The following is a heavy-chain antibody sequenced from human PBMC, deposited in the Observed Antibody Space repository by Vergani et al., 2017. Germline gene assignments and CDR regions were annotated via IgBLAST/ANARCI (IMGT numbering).Heavy chain of an antibody. Sequence: QVQLVESGGGVVQPGRSLRLSCAASGFTFSRYGMHWVRQAPGKGLEWVAVIWYDGSNKYYADSVKGRFTISRDNSKNTLYLQMNSLRAEDTAVYYCARGIAAAGTYPVYWGQGTMVTVSS. D-gene: IGHD6-13*01. V-gene: IGHV3-33*01. CDR3: ARGIAAAGTYPVY. CDR1: GFTFSRYG. CDR2: IWYDGSNK. J-gene: IGHJ4*02.